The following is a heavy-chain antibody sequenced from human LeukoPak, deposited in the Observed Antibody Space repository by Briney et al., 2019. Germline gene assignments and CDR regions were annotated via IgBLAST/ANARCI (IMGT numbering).Heavy chain of an antibody. V-gene: IGHV4-34*01. CDR2: INHSGSP. J-gene: IGHJ3*02. CDR1: GGSFSGYY. Sequence: SETLSLTCAVYGGSFSGYYWSWIRQPPGEGLAWNGEINHSGSPNYNPSLKSRVTISVDTSKNQFSLKLSSVTAADTAVYYCVRHHKYCSSTSCYKVGDPTDAFDIWGLGTMVTVSS. D-gene: IGHD2-2*01. CDR3: VRHHKYCSSTSCYKVGDPTDAFDI.